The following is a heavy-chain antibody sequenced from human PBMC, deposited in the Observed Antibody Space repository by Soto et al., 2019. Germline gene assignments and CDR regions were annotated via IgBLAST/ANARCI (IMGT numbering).Heavy chain of an antibody. CDR2: ISWNSGSI. D-gene: IGHD1-7*01. Sequence: EVQLVESGGGLVQPGRSLRLSCAASGFTFDDYAMHWVRQAPGKGLEWVSGISWNSGSIGYADSVKGRFTISRDNAKNSLYLQMNSLRAEDTALYYCAKDNAGTTGGYYMDVWGKGTTVTVS. J-gene: IGHJ6*03. V-gene: IGHV3-9*01. CDR3: AKDNAGTTGGYYMDV. CDR1: GFTFDDYA.